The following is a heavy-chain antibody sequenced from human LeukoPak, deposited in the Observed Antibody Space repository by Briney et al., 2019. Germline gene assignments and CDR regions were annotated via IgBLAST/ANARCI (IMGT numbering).Heavy chain of an antibody. CDR3: ARRYCSSTSCSNYYHYGMDV. V-gene: IGHV1-46*01. D-gene: IGHD2-2*01. Sequence: GASVKVSCKASGYTFTSYYMHWVRQAPGQGLEWMGIINPSGGSTSYAQKFQGRVTMTRDTSTSTVYMELSSLRSEDTAVYYCARRYCSSTSCSNYYHYGMDVWGQGTTVTVSS. J-gene: IGHJ6*02. CDR2: INPSGGST. CDR1: GYTFTSYY.